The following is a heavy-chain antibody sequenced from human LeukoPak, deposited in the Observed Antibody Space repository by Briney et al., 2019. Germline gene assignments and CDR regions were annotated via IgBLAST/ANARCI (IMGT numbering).Heavy chain of an antibody. CDR1: GFTFSSYG. V-gene: IGHV3-30*03. J-gene: IGHJ4*02. Sequence: PGRSLRLSCGASGFTFSSYGMHWVRQAPGKGLEWVAVISYDGNNKYYADSVKGRFTISRDNSKNTLYLQMNSLREEDTAVYYCASRTFYESSGYYLDNWGQGTLVTVSS. CDR2: ISYDGNNK. CDR3: ASRTFYESSGYYLDN. D-gene: IGHD3-22*01.